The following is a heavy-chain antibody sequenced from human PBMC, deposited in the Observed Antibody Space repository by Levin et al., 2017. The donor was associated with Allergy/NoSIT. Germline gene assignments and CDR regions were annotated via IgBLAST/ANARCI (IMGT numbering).Heavy chain of an antibody. CDR1: GFTFNTYW. J-gene: IGHJ6*04. CDR2: IKSDGSST. V-gene: IGHV3-74*01. D-gene: IGHD4-17*01. CDR3: AKGGDYDV. Sequence: GESLKISCAASGFTFNTYWMHWVRQAPGKGLVWVSRIKSDGSSTTYADSVKGRFTISRDNAKSTVYLQMNSLRGEDTAVYYCAKGGDYDVWGKGTTVTVSS.